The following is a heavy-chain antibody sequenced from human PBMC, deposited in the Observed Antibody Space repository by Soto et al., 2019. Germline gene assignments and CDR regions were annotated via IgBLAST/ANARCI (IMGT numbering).Heavy chain of an antibody. J-gene: IGHJ4*02. CDR3: AHRVLRTVFGLVTTSAIYFVF. V-gene: IGHV2-5*02. Sequence: QITLNESGPTPVKPRQPLTLTCTFSGFSLTTSGVGVGWIRQSPGTAPEWLALIYWDDAKRYSPSLKSRLTITKETSKNQVVLTMADLDPADTATYYCAHRVLRTVFGLVTTSAIYFVFWGQGT. CDR2: IYWDDAK. D-gene: IGHD3-3*01. CDR1: GFSLTTSGVG.